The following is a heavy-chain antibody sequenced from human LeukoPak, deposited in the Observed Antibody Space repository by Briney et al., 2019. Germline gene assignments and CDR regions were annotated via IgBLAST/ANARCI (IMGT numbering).Heavy chain of an antibody. J-gene: IGHJ6*03. Sequence: GGSLRLSCAASGFTFSSYWMSWVRQAPGKGLEWVANIKQDGSEKYYVDSVKGRFTISRDNAKNSLYLQMNSLRAEDTAVYYCARHLGPYYYYYYMDVWGKGTTVTISS. V-gene: IGHV3-7*01. CDR3: ARHLGPYYYYYYMDV. CDR1: GFTFSSYW. CDR2: IKQDGSEK. D-gene: IGHD3-16*01.